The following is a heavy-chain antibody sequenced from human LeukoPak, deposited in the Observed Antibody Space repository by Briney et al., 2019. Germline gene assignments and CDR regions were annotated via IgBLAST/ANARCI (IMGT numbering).Heavy chain of an antibody. D-gene: IGHD3-10*02. CDR3: ARDHCSYYYYYMDV. CDR2: IYYSGST. CDR1: GGSISSYY. Sequence: SETLSLTCTVSGGSISSYYWSWIRQPPGKGLEWIGYIYYSGSTNYNPSLKSRVTISVDTSKNQSSLKLSSVTAADTAVYYCARDHCSYYYYYMDVWGKGTTVTVSS. V-gene: IGHV4-59*01. J-gene: IGHJ6*03.